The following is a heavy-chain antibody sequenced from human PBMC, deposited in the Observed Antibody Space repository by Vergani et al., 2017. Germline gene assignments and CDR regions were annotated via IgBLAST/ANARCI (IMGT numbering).Heavy chain of an antibody. CDR1: GFTFSDYY. Sequence: QVQLVESGGGLVKPGGSLRLSCAASGFTFSDYYMSWIRQAPGKGLEWVSYISSRGSTIYYADSVKGRFTISRDNAKNSLYLQMNSLRAEDAAVYYCAREDTYYYDSSGYWGYWGQGTLVTVSS. CDR3: AREDTYYYDSSGYWGY. CDR2: ISSRGSTI. J-gene: IGHJ4*02. D-gene: IGHD3-22*01. V-gene: IGHV3-11*01.